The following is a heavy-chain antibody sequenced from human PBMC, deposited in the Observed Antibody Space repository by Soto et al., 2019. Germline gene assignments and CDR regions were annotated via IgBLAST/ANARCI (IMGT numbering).Heavy chain of an antibody. V-gene: IGHV4-4*02. J-gene: IGHJ4*02. D-gene: IGHD1-26*01. CDR1: GDSISSSNW. Sequence: SETLSLTCAVSGDSISSSNWWTWVRQPPGKGLEWIGEIYHSGNTYYNPSLKSRVTLSVDTSKNQFSLNLSSVTAADTAVYYCARRDSGGSYNPFNCWGQGTLVTVSS. CDR3: ARRDSGGSYNPFNC. CDR2: IYHSGNT.